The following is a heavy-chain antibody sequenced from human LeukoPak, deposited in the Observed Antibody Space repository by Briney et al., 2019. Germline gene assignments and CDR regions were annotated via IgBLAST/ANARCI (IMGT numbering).Heavy chain of an antibody. CDR2: INPYDGTT. CDR3: TRGDDILAGYFRGYDY. V-gene: IGHV1-18*01. D-gene: IGHD3-9*01. Sequence: GASVKVSCKASGYTFTSYGISWVRQAPGQGLEWMGWINPYDGTTNYAQNFQGRVTMTTDTSTSTAYMELRSLRSDDTAVYYCTRGDDILAGYFRGYDYWGQGNLVTVSS. J-gene: IGHJ4*02. CDR1: GYTFTSYG.